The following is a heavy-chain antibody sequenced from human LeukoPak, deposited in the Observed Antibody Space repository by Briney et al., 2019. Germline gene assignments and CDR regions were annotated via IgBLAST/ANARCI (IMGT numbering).Heavy chain of an antibody. J-gene: IGHJ4*02. CDR3: ARGDPVVPAAIGY. CDR1: GGSFSGYY. CDR2: INHSGST. D-gene: IGHD2-2*01. V-gene: IGHV4-34*01. Sequence: KTSETLSLTCAVYGGSFSGYYWSWIRQPPGKGLEWIGEINHSGSTNYNPSLKSRVTISVDTSKNQFSLKLSSVTAADTAVYYSARGDPVVPAAIGYWGQGTLVTVSS.